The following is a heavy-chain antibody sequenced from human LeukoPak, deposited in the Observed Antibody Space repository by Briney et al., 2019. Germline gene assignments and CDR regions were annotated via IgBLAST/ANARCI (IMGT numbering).Heavy chain of an antibody. J-gene: IGHJ4*02. CDR2: VHNVGST. V-gene: IGHV4-39*01. CDR3: ARHAEYNSGWHFYLDH. Sequence: SETLSLTCTVSGVSTTNGIYYWAWIRQPPGKGLEWIGSVHNVGSTYYNLSLRGRVTMSIDTSKNQFSLRLNSVTAADTAVYYCARHAEYNSGWHFYLDHWGQGILVTVSS. CDR1: GVSTTNGIYY. D-gene: IGHD6-19*01.